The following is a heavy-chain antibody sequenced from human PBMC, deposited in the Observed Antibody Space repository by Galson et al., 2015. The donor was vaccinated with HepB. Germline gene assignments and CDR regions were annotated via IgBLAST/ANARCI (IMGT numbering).Heavy chain of an antibody. Sequence: SLRLSCAASGFTFSSYGMHWVRQAPGKGLEWVAVISYDGSNKYYADSVKGRFTISRDNSKNTLYLQMNSLRAEDTAVYYCAKDLLGGMDAFDIWGQGTMVTVSS. CDR1: GFTFSSYG. CDR2: ISYDGSNK. V-gene: IGHV3-30*18. J-gene: IGHJ3*02. CDR3: AKDLLGGMDAFDI.